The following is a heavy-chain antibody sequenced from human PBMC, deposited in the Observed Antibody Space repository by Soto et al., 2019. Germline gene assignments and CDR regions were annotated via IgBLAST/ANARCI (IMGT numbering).Heavy chain of an antibody. J-gene: IGHJ4*02. CDR1: GFTLRSYA. V-gene: IGHV3-23*01. CDR2: ISSVGGST. D-gene: IGHD3-3*01. CDR3: TKDREFTYYDLWSGYYAFDS. Sequence: GGSLRLSCAGSGFTLRSYAMSWVRQAPGKGLEWVSAISSVGGSTYYADSVKGRFIISRDNSENTLYLQVNSLRAEDTAIYYCTKDREFTYYDLWSGYYAFDSWGQGTLVTVSS.